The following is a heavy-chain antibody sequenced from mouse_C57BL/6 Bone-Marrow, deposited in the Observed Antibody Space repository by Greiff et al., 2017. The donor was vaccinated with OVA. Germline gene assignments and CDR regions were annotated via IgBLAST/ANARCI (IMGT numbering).Heavy chain of an antibody. D-gene: IGHD1-1*01. CDR1: GYSITSGYY. CDR2: ISYDGSN. V-gene: IGHV3-6*01. Sequence: EVQLMESGPGLVKPSQSLSLTCSVTGYSITSGYYWNWIRQFPGNKLEWMGYISYDGSNNYNPSLKNRISITRDTSKNQFFLKLNSVTTEDTATYYCARVGSSYPYWYFDVWGTGTTVTVSS. J-gene: IGHJ1*03. CDR3: ARVGSSYPYWYFDV.